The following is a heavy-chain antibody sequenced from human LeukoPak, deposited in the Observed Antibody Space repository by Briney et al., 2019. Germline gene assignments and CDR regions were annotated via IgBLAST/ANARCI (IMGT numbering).Heavy chain of an antibody. CDR1: GFTFSSYA. D-gene: IGHD7-27*01. CDR3: AKDQNWGVYYFDY. J-gene: IGHJ4*02. Sequence: GGSLRLSCAASGFTFSSYAMSWVCQAPGKGLEWVSAISGSGGSTYYADSVKGRFTISRDNSKNTLYLQMNSLRAEDTAVYYCAKDQNWGVYYFDYWGQGTLVTVSS. CDR2: ISGSGGST. V-gene: IGHV3-23*01.